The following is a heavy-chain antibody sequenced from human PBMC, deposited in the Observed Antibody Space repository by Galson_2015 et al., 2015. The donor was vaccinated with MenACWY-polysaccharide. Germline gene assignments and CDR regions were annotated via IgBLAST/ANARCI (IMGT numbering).Heavy chain of an antibody. CDR2: INADGSAT. D-gene: IGHD2-15*01. CDR3: TKAGAKYCSGSSCYCNWFDP. CDR1: GFSFNTYW. V-gene: IGHV3-74*01. J-gene: IGHJ5*02. Sequence: LRLSCAASGFSFNTYWMHWVRHAPGKGLVWVSRINADGSATGYADSVRGRFTISRDNAKNTLYLEMNSLRAEDTAVYYCTKAGAKYCSGSSCYCNWFDPWGQGTL.